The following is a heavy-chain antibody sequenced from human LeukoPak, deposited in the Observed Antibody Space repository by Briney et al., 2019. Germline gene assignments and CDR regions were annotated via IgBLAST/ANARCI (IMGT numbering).Heavy chain of an antibody. J-gene: IGHJ4*02. Sequence: GGSLRLSCAASGFSFKTYGMHWVRQAPGKGLEWVAIIWYDGSNRFYADSVKGRFTTSRDNSKSTLYLLMNSLRAEDTAVYFCASGLVGGSFDYWGQGTLVTVFS. CDR1: GFSFKTYG. V-gene: IGHV3-33*03. D-gene: IGHD3/OR15-3a*01. CDR3: ASGLVGGSFDY. CDR2: IWYDGSNR.